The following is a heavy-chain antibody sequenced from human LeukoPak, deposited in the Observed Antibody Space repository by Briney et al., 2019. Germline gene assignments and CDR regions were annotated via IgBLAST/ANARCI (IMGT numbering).Heavy chain of an antibody. CDR1: GFTFRRFW. J-gene: IGHJ6*03. CDR3: MRAAYSGNYNDYNYYMDV. D-gene: IGHD1-26*01. CDR2: IKQDGGDK. Sequence: GGSLRLSCVASGFTFRRFWMSWVRQAPGKGLEWVANIKQDGGDKYYVDSVKGRFTISRDNAKNSVYLQMNSLRVEDTAVYYCMRAAYSGNYNDYNYYMDVWGKGTTVTVSS. V-gene: IGHV3-7*01.